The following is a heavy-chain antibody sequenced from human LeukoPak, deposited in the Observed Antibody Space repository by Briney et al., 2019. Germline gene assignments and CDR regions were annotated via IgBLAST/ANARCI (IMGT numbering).Heavy chain of an antibody. CDR2: ISGSGGST. CDR3: AKGAQKVVIPFDY. J-gene: IGHJ4*02. Sequence: GESLKISCAASGFTFSSYAMSWVRQAPGKGLEWVSAISGSGGSTYYADSVKGRFTISRDNSKNTLYLQMNSLRAEDTAVYYCAKGAQKVVIPFDYWGQGTLVTVSS. V-gene: IGHV3-23*01. CDR1: GFTFSSYA. D-gene: IGHD3-22*01.